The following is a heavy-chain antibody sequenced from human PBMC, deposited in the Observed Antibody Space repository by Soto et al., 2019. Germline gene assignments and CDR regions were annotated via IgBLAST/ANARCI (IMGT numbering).Heavy chain of an antibody. V-gene: IGHV4-39*01. J-gene: IGHJ6*02. CDR3: ARHLTGFRNYYYYGMDV. CDR1: GGSISSSSYY. CDR2: IYYSGST. Sequence: TSETLSLTCTVSGGSISSSSYYWGWIRQPPGKGLEWIGSIYYSGSTYYNPSLKSRVTISVDTSKNQFSLKLSSVTAADTAVYYCARHLTGFRNYYYYGMDVWGQGTTVTVSS.